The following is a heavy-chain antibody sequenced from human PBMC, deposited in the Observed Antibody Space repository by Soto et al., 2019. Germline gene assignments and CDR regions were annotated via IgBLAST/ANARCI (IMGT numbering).Heavy chain of an antibody. CDR2: ISAYNGNT. CDR1: GYTFTSYG. J-gene: IGHJ4*02. CDR3: ARRPLIAARHLAYYFDY. V-gene: IGHV1-18*01. Sequence: QVQLVQSGAEVKKPGASVKVSCKASGYTFTSYGISWVRQAPGQGLEWMGWISAYNGNTNYAQKLQGRVTMTTDTCTSRAYMELRSMRPDDTAVYYCARRPLIAARHLAYYFDYWGQGNLVNASS. D-gene: IGHD6-6*01.